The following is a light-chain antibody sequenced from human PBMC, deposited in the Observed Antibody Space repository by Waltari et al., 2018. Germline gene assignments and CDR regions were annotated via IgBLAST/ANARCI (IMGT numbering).Light chain of an antibody. Sequence: QSALTQPPSVSGSPGQSVTISCTGTSSDVDNYNRVSWYQQPPVTAPNLIIYEVSNRPAGVPARFSGSKSGDTASLTISGLQAEDEADYYCTLHTTTTTVFGGGTKVTVL. CDR1: SSDVDNYNR. CDR3: TLHTTTTTV. V-gene: IGLV2-18*01. J-gene: IGLJ2*01. CDR2: EVS.